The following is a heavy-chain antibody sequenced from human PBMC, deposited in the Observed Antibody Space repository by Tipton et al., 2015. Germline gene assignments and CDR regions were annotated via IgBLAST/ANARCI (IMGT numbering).Heavy chain of an antibody. Sequence: TLSLTCTVSGGAITSDGLYWSWIRQHPGKGLEWIGYIFYTGSTYYNPSLKSRATLSVDTSKNQFSLKLSSVTAADTAVYYCARDGYNSNYFDYWGQGTLVTVSS. D-gene: IGHD5-24*01. CDR1: GGAITSDGLY. V-gene: IGHV4-31*03. J-gene: IGHJ4*02. CDR2: IFYTGST. CDR3: ARDGYNSNYFDY.